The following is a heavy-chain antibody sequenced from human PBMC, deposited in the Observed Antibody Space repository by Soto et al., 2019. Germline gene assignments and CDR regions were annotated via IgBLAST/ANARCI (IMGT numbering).Heavy chain of an antibody. Sequence: SETLSLTCTVSGGSISSGDYYWSWIRQPPGKGLEWIGYIYYSGSTYYNPSLKSRVTISVDTSKNQFSLKLSSVTAADTAVYYCARGTDYGDYGGGHAFEIWGQGTMVTVSS. D-gene: IGHD4-17*01. V-gene: IGHV4-30-4*01. CDR2: IYYSGST. CDR3: ARGTDYGDYGGGHAFEI. CDR1: GGSISSGDYY. J-gene: IGHJ3*02.